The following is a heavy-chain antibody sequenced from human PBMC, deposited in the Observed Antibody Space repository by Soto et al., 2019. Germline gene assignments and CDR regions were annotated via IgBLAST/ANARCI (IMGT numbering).Heavy chain of an antibody. D-gene: IGHD3-16*01. CDR1: GGSFSGNY. CDR3: ARGKLGGASI. V-gene: IGHV4-34*01. Sequence: QVQLQQWGAGLLKPSETLSLSCGVYGGSFSGNYWSWIRQPTEKGLEWIGEINPSGNTNFNPSLKSRLTMSLDTSKNQFSLRLSAVTAADTAVYYCARGKLGGASIWGQGTLVTVSS. CDR2: INPSGNT. J-gene: IGHJ4*02.